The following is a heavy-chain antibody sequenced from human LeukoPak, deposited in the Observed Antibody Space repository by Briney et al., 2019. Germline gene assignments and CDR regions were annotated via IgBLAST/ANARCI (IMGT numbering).Heavy chain of an antibody. V-gene: IGHV3-30-3*01. CDR2: ISYDGSNK. CDR3: ARDLAVAGPDY. Sequence: GGSLRLSCAASGFTFSSYAMHWVRQAPGKGLEWVAVISYDGSNKYYADSVKGRFTISRDNSKNTLYLQMNSLRAEDTAVYYCARDLAVAGPDYWGRGTLVTVSS. CDR1: GFTFSSYA. D-gene: IGHD6-19*01. J-gene: IGHJ4*02.